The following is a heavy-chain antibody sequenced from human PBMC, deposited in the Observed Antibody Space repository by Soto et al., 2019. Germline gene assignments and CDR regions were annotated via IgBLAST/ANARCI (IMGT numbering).Heavy chain of an antibody. CDR3: ANQIVATNEQGDRAFDI. D-gene: IGHD5-12*01. Sequence: SVKVSCKASGITFRRTAVQWMRQARGQRLEWIGRIVVGTGSTTYAQIVQERIAITRDMSTNTAYMELSSLRSEDTAVYYCANQIVATNEQGDRAFDIWGQGTMVTVSS. CDR1: GITFRRTA. V-gene: IGHV1-58*01. J-gene: IGHJ3*02. CDR2: IVVGTGST.